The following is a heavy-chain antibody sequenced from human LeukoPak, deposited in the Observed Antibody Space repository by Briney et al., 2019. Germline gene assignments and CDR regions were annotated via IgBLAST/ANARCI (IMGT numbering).Heavy chain of an antibody. Sequence: GGSLRLSCSASGFTFSTYWMTWVRQAPGKGLEWVANMKRDGSEIHYVDSVKGRFTISRDNAKNSLYLQMNYLRAEDTAVYYCARPAYTAAYDLWGQGTMVTVSS. J-gene: IGHJ3*01. V-gene: IGHV3-7*01. CDR1: GFTFSTYW. CDR3: ARPAYTAAYDL. CDR2: MKRDGSEI. D-gene: IGHD3-16*01.